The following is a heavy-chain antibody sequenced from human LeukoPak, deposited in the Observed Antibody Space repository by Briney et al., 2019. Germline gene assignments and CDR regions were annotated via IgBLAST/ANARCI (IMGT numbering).Heavy chain of an antibody. Sequence: GESLKISCKGSGYSFTSYWIGWVRQMPGKGLEWMGIIYPGDSDTRYSPSFQGQVTISADKSISTAYLQWSSLKASDTAMYYCARFGGSYGSGSTLYWFDPWGQGTLVTVSS. D-gene: IGHD3-10*01. CDR3: ARFGGSYGSGSTLYWFDP. CDR2: IYPGDSDT. CDR1: GYSFTSYW. V-gene: IGHV5-51*01. J-gene: IGHJ5*02.